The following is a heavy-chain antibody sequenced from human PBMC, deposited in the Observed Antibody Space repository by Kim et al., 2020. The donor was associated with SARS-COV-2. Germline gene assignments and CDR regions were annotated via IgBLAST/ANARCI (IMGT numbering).Heavy chain of an antibody. CDR1: GFTFNGYG. CDR2: VLSDANTK. J-gene: IGHJ4*02. CDR3: TRDSSSREFDY. V-gene: IGHV3-33*08. D-gene: IGHD1-26*01. Sequence: GGSLRLSCAASGFTFNGYGMHWVRQAPGKGLEWVAVVLSDANTKYHADSVKGRFTISRDNSKNTLYLQMNSLRAEDTAVYYCTRDSSSREFDYWGQGTLVTVSS.